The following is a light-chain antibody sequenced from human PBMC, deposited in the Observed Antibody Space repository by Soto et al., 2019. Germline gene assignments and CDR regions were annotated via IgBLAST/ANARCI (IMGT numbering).Light chain of an antibody. V-gene: IGKV3-20*01. CDR3: QQYGSSSWT. J-gene: IGKJ1*01. Sequence: LTQSPGTLSLSPGERATLSCSASQSVSSSYLAWYQQKPGQAPRLLIYGASSRATGIPDRFSGSGAGTDFTLTISRLEPEDFAVYYCQQYGSSSWTFGQGTKVDIK. CDR1: QSVSSSY. CDR2: GAS.